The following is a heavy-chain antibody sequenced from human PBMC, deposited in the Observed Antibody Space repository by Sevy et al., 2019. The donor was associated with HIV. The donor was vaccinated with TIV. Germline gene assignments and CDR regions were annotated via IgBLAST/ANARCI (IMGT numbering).Heavy chain of an antibody. V-gene: IGHV3-74*01. CDR2: IKGDGSTT. CDR3: ARETGSIDD. D-gene: IGHD3-10*01. J-gene: IGHJ4*02. CDR1: GFTFSRDY. Sequence: GGSLRLSCAASGFTFSRDYMHWVRQAPGKGLEWVAHIKGDGSTTRYVDSVKGRFTISRDNAKNTVYPQMNSLRAEDSAVYYCARETGSIDDWGQGTLVTVSS.